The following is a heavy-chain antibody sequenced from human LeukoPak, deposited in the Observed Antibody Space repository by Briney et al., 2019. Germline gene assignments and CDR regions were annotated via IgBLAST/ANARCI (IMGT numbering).Heavy chain of an antibody. CDR1: GGSISSGGYY. D-gene: IGHD1-26*01. CDR2: IYYSGST. V-gene: IGHV4-31*03. J-gene: IGHJ4*02. Sequence: SQTLSLTCTVSGGSISSGGYYWSWIRQHPGKGLEWIGYIYYSGSTYYNPSLKSRVTISVDTSKNQFSLKLSSVTAADTAVYYCARHTFGSYSLFDYWGQGTLVTVSS. CDR3: ARHTFGSYSLFDY.